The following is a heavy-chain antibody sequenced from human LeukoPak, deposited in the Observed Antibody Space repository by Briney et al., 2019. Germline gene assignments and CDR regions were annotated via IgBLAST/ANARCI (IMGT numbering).Heavy chain of an antibody. CDR3: ARGLLRYFDWLSPADY. J-gene: IGHJ4*02. Sequence: GASVKVSCKASGYTFTSYGISWVRQASGQGLEWMGWISAYNGNTNYAQKLQGRVTMTTDTSTSTAYMELRSLRSDDTAVYYCARGLLRYFDWLSPADYWGQGTLVTVSS. V-gene: IGHV1-18*01. CDR2: ISAYNGNT. D-gene: IGHD3-9*01. CDR1: GYTFTSYG.